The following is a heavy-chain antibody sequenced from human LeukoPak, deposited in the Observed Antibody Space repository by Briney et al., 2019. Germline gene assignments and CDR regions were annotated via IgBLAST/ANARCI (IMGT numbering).Heavy chain of an antibody. CDR1: GFTFSSYG. D-gene: IGHD3-10*01. V-gene: IGHV3-30*18. CDR3: AKDLAKALWFGELLDY. J-gene: IGHJ4*02. Sequence: GSLRLSCAASGFTFSSYGMHWVRQAPGKGLEWVAVISYDGSNKYYADSVKGRFTISRDNSKNTLYLQMNSLRAEDTAVYYCAKDLAKALWFGELLDYWGQGTLVTVSS. CDR2: ISYDGSNK.